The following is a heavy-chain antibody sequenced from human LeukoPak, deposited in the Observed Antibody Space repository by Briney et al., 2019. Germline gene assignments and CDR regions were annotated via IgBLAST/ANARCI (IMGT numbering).Heavy chain of an antibody. CDR3: ARDGFADYYGSGSYYNVRPYYYYGMDV. V-gene: IGHV1-18*01. J-gene: IGHJ6*02. CDR2: ISAYNGNT. CDR1: GYTFTSYG. D-gene: IGHD3-10*01. Sequence: ASVKVSCKASGYTFTSYGISWVRQAPGQGLEWMGWISAYNGNTNYAQKLQGRVTVTTDTSTSTAYMELRSLRSDDTAVYYCARDGFADYYGSGSYYNVRPYYYYGMDVWGQGTTVTVSS.